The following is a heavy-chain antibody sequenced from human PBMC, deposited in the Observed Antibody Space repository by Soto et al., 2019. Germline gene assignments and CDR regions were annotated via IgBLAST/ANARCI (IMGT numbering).Heavy chain of an antibody. CDR2: MYTGTGNT. CDR1: GYTFTSYG. CDR3: ARGHADFWSGFHLFDP. Sequence: ASVKVSCKASGYTFTSYGISWVRQAPGQGLEWMGWMYTGTGNTKYSEKFQGRVTISRDTSANTAYLELRSLRSEDTAVYYCARGHADFWSGFHLFDPWGQGTLVTVSS. J-gene: IGHJ5*02. V-gene: IGHV1-3*04. D-gene: IGHD3-3*01.